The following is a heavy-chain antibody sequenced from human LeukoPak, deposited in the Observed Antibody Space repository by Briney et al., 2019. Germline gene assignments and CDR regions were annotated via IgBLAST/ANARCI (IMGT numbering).Heavy chain of an antibody. D-gene: IGHD3-22*01. V-gene: IGHV4-39*07. CDR2: IYYSGST. Sequence: PSETLSLTCTVSGGSISSSSYYWGWIRQPPGKGLEWIGSIYYSGSTYYNPSLKSRVTISVDTSKNQFSLKLSSVTAADTAVYYCARVSGDSSGYYYNFDYWGQGALVTVSS. CDR3: ARVSGDSSGYYYNFDY. J-gene: IGHJ4*02. CDR1: GGSISSSSYY.